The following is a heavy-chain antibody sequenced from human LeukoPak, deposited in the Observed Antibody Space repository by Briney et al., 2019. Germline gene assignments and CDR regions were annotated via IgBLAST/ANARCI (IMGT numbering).Heavy chain of an antibody. CDR2: IKSKTDGGTT. CDR1: GFTFSNAW. V-gene: IGHV3-15*01. CDR3: TTCSSGYLIIDDY. D-gene: IGHD3-22*01. Sequence: GGSLRLSCAASGFTFSNAWMSWVRQAPGKGLEWVGRIKSKTDGGTTDYAAPVKGRFTISRDDSKNTLYLQMNSLKTEDTAVYYCTTCSSGYLIIDDYWGQGTLVTVSS. J-gene: IGHJ4*02.